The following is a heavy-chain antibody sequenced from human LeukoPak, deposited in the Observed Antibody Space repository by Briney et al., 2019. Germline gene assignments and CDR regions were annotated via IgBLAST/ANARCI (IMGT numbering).Heavy chain of an antibody. CDR3: AKAGSGYLYDKDGGGYFDY. V-gene: IGHV3-11*01. CDR1: GFTFSDHY. Sequence: GGSLRLSCAASGFTFSDHYMSWIRQAPGKGLEWVSYIGSSDSTVYYADSVKGRFTISRDNSKNSLYLQMNSLRAEDTALYYCAKAGSGYLYDKDGGGYFDYWGQGTLVTVSS. J-gene: IGHJ4*02. D-gene: IGHD5-12*01. CDR2: IGSSDSTV.